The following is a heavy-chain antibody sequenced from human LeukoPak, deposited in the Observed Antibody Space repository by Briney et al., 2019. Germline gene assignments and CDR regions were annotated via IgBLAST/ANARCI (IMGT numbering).Heavy chain of an antibody. J-gene: IGHJ3*01. D-gene: IGHD6-19*01. Sequence: GGSLRLSCAASGFTFTSYWMTWVRQAPGKGLEWVANIKEDGSEKYYVDSVKGRFSISRDNAKNSLYLQMNSLRAEDTALYYCAKDLALAGTGCGFDVWGQGTRVAVSS. V-gene: IGHV3-7*03. CDR2: IKEDGSEK. CDR3: AKDLALAGTGCGFDV. CDR1: GFTFTSYW.